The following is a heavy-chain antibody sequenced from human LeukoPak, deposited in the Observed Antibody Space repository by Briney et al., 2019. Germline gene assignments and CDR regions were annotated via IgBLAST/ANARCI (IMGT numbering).Heavy chain of an antibody. CDR3: ARDGSRYDFWSGPDY. J-gene: IGHJ4*02. V-gene: IGHV1-46*01. CDR1: GYAFTSYY. D-gene: IGHD3-3*01. CDR2: INPSGGST. Sequence: ASVKVSCKASGYAFTSYYMHWVRQAPGQGLEWMGIINPSGGSTSYAQKFQGRVTMTRDTSTSTVYMELSSLRSEDTAVYYCARDGSRYDFWSGPDYWGQGTLVTVSS.